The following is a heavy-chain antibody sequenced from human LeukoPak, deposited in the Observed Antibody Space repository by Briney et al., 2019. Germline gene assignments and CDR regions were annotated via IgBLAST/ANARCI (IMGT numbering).Heavy chain of an antibody. CDR3: ARDSKEYSLETAMAYY. CDR2: ISAYNGNT. Sequence: ASVKVSCKASGYTFTSYDINWVRQATGQGLEWMGWISAYNGNTNYAQKFQGRVTITADESTSTAYMELSSLRSEDTAVYYCARDSKEYSLETAMAYYWGQGTLVTVSS. V-gene: IGHV1-18*01. J-gene: IGHJ4*02. CDR1: GYTFTSYD. D-gene: IGHD5-18*01.